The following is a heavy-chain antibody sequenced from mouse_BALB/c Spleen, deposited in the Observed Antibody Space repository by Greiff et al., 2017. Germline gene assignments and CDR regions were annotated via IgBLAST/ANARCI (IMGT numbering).Heavy chain of an antibody. CDR3: ARSYCYCSSVPCFAY. CDR1: GFTFSSYT. V-gene: IGHV5-12-2*01. Sequence: EVKLVESGGGLVQPGGSLKLSCAASGFTFSSYTMSWVRQTPEKRLEWVAYISNGGGSTYYPDTVKGRFTISRDNAKNTLYLQMSSLKSEDTAMYYCARSYCYCSSVPCFAYWGQGTLVTVSA. J-gene: IGHJ3*01. CDR2: ISNGGGST. D-gene: IGHD1-1*01.